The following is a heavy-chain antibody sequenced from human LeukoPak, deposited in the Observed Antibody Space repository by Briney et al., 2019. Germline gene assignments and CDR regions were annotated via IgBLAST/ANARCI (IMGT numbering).Heavy chain of an antibody. J-gene: IGHJ4*02. CDR1: GFTFTSHE. Sequence: GGSLRLTCAASGFTFTSHEMNWVRQAPGKGLEWVSYSTRSGGTIYYADSVQGRFTLSRDNAKNSLYLQMNSLRAEDTAVYYCARGPASDFTVTYFDYWGQGTLVTVSS. V-gene: IGHV3-48*03. D-gene: IGHD4-17*01. CDR2: STRSGGTI. CDR3: ARGPASDFTVTYFDY.